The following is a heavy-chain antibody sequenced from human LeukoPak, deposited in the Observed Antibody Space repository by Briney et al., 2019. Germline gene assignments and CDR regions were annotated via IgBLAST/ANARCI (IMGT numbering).Heavy chain of an antibody. V-gene: IGHV3-48*03. Sequence: PGGSLRLSCAASGFTFSSYEMNWVRQAPGKGLEWVSYISSSGSTIYYADSVKGRFTISRDNAKNSLYLQMNSLRAEDTAVYYCARDGGGKYYYDSSGSTFDYWGQGTLVTVSS. CDR2: ISSSGSTI. CDR3: ARDGGGKYYYDSSGSTFDY. CDR1: GFTFSSYE. J-gene: IGHJ4*02. D-gene: IGHD3-22*01.